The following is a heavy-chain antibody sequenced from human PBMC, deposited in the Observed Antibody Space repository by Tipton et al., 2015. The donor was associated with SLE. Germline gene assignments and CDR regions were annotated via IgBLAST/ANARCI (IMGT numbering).Heavy chain of an antibody. Sequence: SLRLSCIASGFTFDDYAMHWVRQVPGKGLEWVAGISWNTNDIGYADSVKGRFTISRDNAKKSLSLQMSSLRPEDTALYYCAKVGGSGSRRCFQHWGQGTLVTVSA. CDR1: GFTFDDYA. D-gene: IGHD3-10*01. V-gene: IGHV3-9*01. CDR3: AKVGGSGSRRCFQH. CDR2: ISWNTNDI. J-gene: IGHJ1*01.